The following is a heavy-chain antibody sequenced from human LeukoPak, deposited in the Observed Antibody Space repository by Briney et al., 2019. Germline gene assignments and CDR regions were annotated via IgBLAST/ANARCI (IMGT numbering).Heavy chain of an antibody. CDR3: ARVEALRKYSSSWYWVFDY. J-gene: IGHJ4*02. CDR1: GGTFSSYA. V-gene: IGHV1-69*13. CDR2: IIPIFGTA. D-gene: IGHD6-13*01. Sequence: SVKVSCKASGGTFSSYAISWVRQAPGQGLEWMGGIIPIFGTANYAQKFQGRVTITADESTSTAYMELSSLRSEDTAVYYCARVEALRKYSSSWYWVFDYWGQGTLVTVSS.